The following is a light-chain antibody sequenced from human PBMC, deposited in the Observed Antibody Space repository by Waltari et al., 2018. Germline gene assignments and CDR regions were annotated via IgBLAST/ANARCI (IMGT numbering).Light chain of an antibody. CDR3: LQYLHTLRT. V-gene: IGKV4-1*01. CDR2: WAS. CDR1: QSLLYTPNNNNH. Sequence: DVVMTQSPDSLAVSLGERATINCKPSQSLLYTPNNNNHLAWYQQKPGPPPTIRFSWASIRDTGVPDRFRRRGSGTDFTFTICCLHAGDVAAYFCLQYLHTLRTFGQGTKVELK. J-gene: IGKJ1*01.